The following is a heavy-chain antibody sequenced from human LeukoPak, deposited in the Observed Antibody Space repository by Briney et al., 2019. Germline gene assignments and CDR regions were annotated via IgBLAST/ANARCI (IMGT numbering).Heavy chain of an antibody. Sequence: PGESLQISCQGSGYSFTSYWIGWVRPMPGKGLEWMGIIYPGDSDTRYSPSFQGQVTISADKSISTAYLQWSSLKASDTAMYYCARRSIAAAADYWGQGTLVTVSS. CDR3: ARRSIAAAADY. CDR1: GYSFTSYW. V-gene: IGHV5-51*01. CDR2: IYPGDSDT. J-gene: IGHJ4*02. D-gene: IGHD6-13*01.